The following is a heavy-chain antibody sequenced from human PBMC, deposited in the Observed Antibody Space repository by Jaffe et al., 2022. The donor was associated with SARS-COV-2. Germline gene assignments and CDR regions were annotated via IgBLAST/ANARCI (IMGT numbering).Heavy chain of an antibody. V-gene: IGHV3-33*01. D-gene: IGHD6-13*01. J-gene: IGHJ6*02. CDR3: ARVTAAGTMGSYYYYGMDV. CDR1: GFTFSSYG. CDR2: IWYDGSNK. Sequence: QVQLVESGGGVVQPGRSLRLSCAASGFTFSSYGMHWVRQAPGKGLEWVAVIWYDGSNKYYADSVKGRFTISRDNSKNTLYLQMNSLRAEDTAVYYCARVTAAGTMGSYYYYGMDVWGQGTTVTVSS.